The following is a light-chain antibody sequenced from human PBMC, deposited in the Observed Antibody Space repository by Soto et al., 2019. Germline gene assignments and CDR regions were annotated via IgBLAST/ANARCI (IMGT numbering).Light chain of an antibody. J-gene: IGKJ4*01. V-gene: IGKV3-11*01. CDR1: HSVTITN. CDR2: DAS. Sequence: EILLTQSPGTLSLSPGERATLSCRATHSVTITNLAWYQQKPGQAPRLLIYDASNRATGIPARFSGSGCGTDFTLTSSILEPEDFAFYYRQQRSSSPLTFGRGTQVDIK. CDR3: QQRSSSPLT.